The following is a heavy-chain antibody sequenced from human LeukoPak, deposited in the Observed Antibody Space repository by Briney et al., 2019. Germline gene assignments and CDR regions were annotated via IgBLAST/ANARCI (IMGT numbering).Heavy chain of an antibody. D-gene: IGHD4-17*01. J-gene: IGHJ4*02. CDR2: IKQGGNTK. CDR3: VRGPSFGDFVDYLDS. V-gene: IGHV3-7*01. CDR1: GFTVSSNY. Sequence: GGSLRLSCAASGFTVSSNYMTWVRLAPGKGLEWVAHIKQGGNTKHYVGSVKGRFTISRDDAQNTLYLQMNSLRDDDTAVYYCVRGPSFGDFVDYLDSWGQGTRVTVSS.